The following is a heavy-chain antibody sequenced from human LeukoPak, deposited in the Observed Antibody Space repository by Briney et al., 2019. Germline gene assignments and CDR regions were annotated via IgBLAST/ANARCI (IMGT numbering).Heavy chain of an antibody. V-gene: IGHV4-34*01. Sequence: SETLSLTCAVYGGSFSGYYWSWIRQPPGKGLEWIGEINHSGSTNYNPSLKSRVTISVDTSKNQFSLKLSSVTAADTAVYYCARGVPTHDYSSSWHYFDYWGQGTLVTVSS. J-gene: IGHJ4*02. CDR2: INHSGST. CDR1: GGSFSGYY. D-gene: IGHD6-13*01. CDR3: ARGVPTHDYSSSWHYFDY.